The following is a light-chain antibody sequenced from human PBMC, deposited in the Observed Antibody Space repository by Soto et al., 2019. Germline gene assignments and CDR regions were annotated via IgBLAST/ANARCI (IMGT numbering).Light chain of an antibody. V-gene: IGKV1-9*01. CDR1: LGISSY. Sequence: IQLTQSPSSLSASVGDRVTLTCLSSLGISSYLAWYQQKPGKAPKVLIYDASTLQSGVPSRFSGGGSGTDFTLTISSLQPEDFATYYCQQLNSYPLTVGGETKVDIK. CDR2: DAS. J-gene: IGKJ4*01. CDR3: QQLNSYPLT.